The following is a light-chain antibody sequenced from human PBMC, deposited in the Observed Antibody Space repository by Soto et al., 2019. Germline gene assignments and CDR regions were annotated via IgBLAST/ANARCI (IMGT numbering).Light chain of an antibody. CDR3: QQRTYWLT. Sequence: EIVLTQSPATLSLYPGETATLSCRASQNVSNSFAWYQQRPGQAPRILIYTASKRVVSIPARFSGRGSVTYFTLTITSLAPEDFAVYYCQQRTYWLTFGGGTKVEIK. CDR1: QNVSNS. V-gene: IGKV3-11*01. CDR2: TAS. J-gene: IGKJ4*02.